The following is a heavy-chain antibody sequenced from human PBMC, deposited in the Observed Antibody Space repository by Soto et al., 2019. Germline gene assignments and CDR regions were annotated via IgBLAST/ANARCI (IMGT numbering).Heavy chain of an antibody. D-gene: IGHD3-10*02. Sequence: VQLVESGGGLVQPGGSLRLSCAASGFTVSSNYMSWVRQAPGKGLEWVSVIYSGGSTYYADSVKGRFTISRDNSKNTLYLQMNSLRAEDTAVYYCARVLFGDYPDYWGQGTLVTVSS. CDR1: GFTVSSNY. CDR3: ARVLFGDYPDY. J-gene: IGHJ4*02. CDR2: IYSGGST. V-gene: IGHV3-66*01.